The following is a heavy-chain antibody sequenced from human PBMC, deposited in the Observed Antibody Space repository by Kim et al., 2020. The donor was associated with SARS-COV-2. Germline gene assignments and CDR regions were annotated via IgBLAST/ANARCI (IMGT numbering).Heavy chain of an antibody. Sequence: RFTISRDNSKNTLYLQMSSLRAEDTAVYYCVKDSLRSLWFGELLWSYFDYWGQGTLVTVSS. J-gene: IGHJ4*02. V-gene: IGHV3-64D*06. D-gene: IGHD3-10*01. CDR3: VKDSLRSLWFGELLWSYFDY.